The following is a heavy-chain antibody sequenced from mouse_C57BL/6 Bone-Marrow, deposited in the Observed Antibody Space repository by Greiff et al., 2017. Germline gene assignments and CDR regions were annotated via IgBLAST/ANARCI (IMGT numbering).Heavy chain of an antibody. J-gene: IGHJ3*01. V-gene: IGHV3-6*01. CDR3: AREDYYGPFAY. D-gene: IGHD1-1*01. CDR1: GYSITSGYY. Sequence: EVQLQESGPGLVKPSQSLSLTCSVTGYSITSGYYWNWIRQFPGNKLEWMGYISYDGSNNYNPSLKNRISITRDTSKNQFFLKLNSVTTEDTATYYCAREDYYGPFAYWGQGTLVTVSA. CDR2: ISYDGSN.